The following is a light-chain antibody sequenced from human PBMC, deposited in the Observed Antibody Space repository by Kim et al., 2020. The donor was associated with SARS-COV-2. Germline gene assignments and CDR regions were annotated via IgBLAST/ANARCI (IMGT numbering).Light chain of an antibody. Sequence: ASVGDRLTITCRASQNINTYLNWYQQKPGRAPDLLIYAASSLYSGVPSRFSGSGSGTDFTLTISSLQPEDFASYYCQQSYSSPWTFGQGTKVDIK. J-gene: IGKJ1*01. CDR2: AAS. CDR1: QNINTY. CDR3: QQSYSSPWT. V-gene: IGKV1-39*01.